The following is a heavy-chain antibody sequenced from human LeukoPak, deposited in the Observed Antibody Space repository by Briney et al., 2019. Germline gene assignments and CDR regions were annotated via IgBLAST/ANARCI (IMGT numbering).Heavy chain of an antibody. V-gene: IGHV1-24*01. CDR2: FDPEDGET. Sequence: ASVTVSCKVSGYILTELSMHWVRQAPGKELEWMGGFDPEDGETINAQKFQGRVNMTEDTSTDTAYMELSSLRSEDTAVYYCATDYGDLDAFDIWGQGTMVTVSS. J-gene: IGHJ3*02. CDR3: ATDYGDLDAFDI. D-gene: IGHD4-17*01. CDR1: GYILTELS.